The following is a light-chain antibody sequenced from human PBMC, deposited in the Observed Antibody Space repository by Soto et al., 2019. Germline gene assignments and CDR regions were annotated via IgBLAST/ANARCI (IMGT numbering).Light chain of an antibody. V-gene: IGKV3-15*01. J-gene: IGKJ1*01. Sequence: EIVMTQSPATLSVSPGERATLSCRASQSVSSNLAWYQQKPGQAPRLLIYGVSTRATGIPARFSGSGSGTEFTLTISSLQSEDFATYYCQQSYSTPWTFGQGTKVEIK. CDR3: QQSYSTPWT. CDR2: GVS. CDR1: QSVSSN.